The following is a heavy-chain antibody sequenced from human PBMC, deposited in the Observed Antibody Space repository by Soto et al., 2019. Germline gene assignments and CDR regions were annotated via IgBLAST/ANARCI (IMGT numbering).Heavy chain of an antibody. J-gene: IGHJ5*02. D-gene: IGHD5-12*01. CDR2: ISYDGSNK. Sequence: QVQLVESGGGVVQPGRSLRLSCAVSGFTFRSYGMHWVRQAPGKGLEWVAVISYDGSNKYYAASVKGRFTISRDNSKNTLDVQMNSLRAEDTAVYYCAKGSRDGYNSNWFDPWGQGTLVTVSS. CDR1: GFTFRSYG. V-gene: IGHV3-30*18. CDR3: AKGSRDGYNSNWFDP.